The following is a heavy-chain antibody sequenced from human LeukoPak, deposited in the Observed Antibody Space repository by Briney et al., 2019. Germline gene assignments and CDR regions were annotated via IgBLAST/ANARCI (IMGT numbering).Heavy chain of an antibody. D-gene: IGHD4-17*01. Sequence: SETLSLTCAVYGGSFSGYYWSWIRQPPGKGLEWIGEINHSGSTNYNPSLKSRVTISVDTSKNQFSLKLSSVTAADTAVYYCAGGPYGDYADDAFDIWAKGQWSPSLQ. V-gene: IGHV4-34*01. J-gene: IGHJ3*02. CDR1: GGSFSGYY. CDR3: AGGPYGDYADDAFDI. CDR2: INHSGST.